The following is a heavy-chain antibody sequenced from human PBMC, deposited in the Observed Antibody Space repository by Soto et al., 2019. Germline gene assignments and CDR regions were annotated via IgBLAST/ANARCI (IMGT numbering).Heavy chain of an antibody. CDR1: GFTFSSYA. CDR2: ISGSGGST. V-gene: IGHV3-23*01. Sequence: PGGSLRLSCAASGFTFSSYAMSWVRQAPGKGLEWVSAISGSGGSTYYADSVKGRFTISRDNSKNTLYLQMNSLRAEDTAVYYCAKDEDVYDILTGYYAYFDYWGQGTLVTVSS. D-gene: IGHD3-9*01. CDR3: AKDEDVYDILTGYYAYFDY. J-gene: IGHJ4*02.